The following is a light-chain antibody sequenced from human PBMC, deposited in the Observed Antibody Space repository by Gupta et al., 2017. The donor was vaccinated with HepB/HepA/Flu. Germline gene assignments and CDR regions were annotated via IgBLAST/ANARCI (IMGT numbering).Light chain of an antibody. Sequence: DIQMTQSPSSLSASVGDTVTITCRASQSIGSYLNWYQQKPGKTPKLLIFAASSLQSGVPSRFSGSGSGTDFSLTSSRRQPEDFATYYCQQSKTALTFGQGTRLEIK. CDR1: QSIGSY. V-gene: IGKV1-39*01. J-gene: IGKJ5*01. CDR2: AAS. CDR3: QQSKTALT.